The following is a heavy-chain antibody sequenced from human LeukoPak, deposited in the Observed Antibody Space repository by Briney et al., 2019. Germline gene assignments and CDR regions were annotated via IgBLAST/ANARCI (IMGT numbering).Heavy chain of an antibody. J-gene: IGHJ6*02. D-gene: IGHD6-13*01. V-gene: IGHV3-30-3*01. CDR3: ARDPLRGGSWYLSYGMDV. Sequence: GGSLRLSCAASGVTFSSYAMHWVRQAPGKGLEWVAVISYDGSNKYYADSVKGRLTIARDNSKNTLYLQMNSLRAEDTAVYYCARDPLRGGSWYLSYGMDVWGQGTTVTVSS. CDR2: ISYDGSNK. CDR1: GVTFSSYA.